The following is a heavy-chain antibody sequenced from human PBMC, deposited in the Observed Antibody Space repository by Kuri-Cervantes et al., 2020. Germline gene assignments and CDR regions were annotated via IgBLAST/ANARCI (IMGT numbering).Heavy chain of an antibody. Sequence: GESLKISCAASGFIFNNYWMSWVRQAPGKGLEWVANIKEDGSEKYYVDSVKGRFTISRDNAKNSLFLQMNSLRAEDTAVYYCARDTSGYDCWGQGTLVTVSS. CDR2: IKEDGSEK. CDR1: GFIFNNYW. V-gene: IGHV3-7*01. D-gene: IGHD3-22*01. CDR3: ARDTSGYDC. J-gene: IGHJ4*02.